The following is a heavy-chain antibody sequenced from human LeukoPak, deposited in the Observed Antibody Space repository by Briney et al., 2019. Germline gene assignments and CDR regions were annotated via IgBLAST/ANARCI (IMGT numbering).Heavy chain of an antibody. CDR3: ARDGGIAARRSYYYYMDV. J-gene: IGHJ6*03. V-gene: IGHV3-30*03. CDR2: ISYDGSNK. CDR1: GFTFRNAW. Sequence: GGSLRLSCAASGFTFRNAWMSWVRQAPGKGLEWVAVISYDGSNKYYADSVKGRFTISRDNSKNTLYLQMNSLRAEDTAVYYCARDGGIAARRSYYYYMDVWGKGTTVTVSS. D-gene: IGHD6-6*01.